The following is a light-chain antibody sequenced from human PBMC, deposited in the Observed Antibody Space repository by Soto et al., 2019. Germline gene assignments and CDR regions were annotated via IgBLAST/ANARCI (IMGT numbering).Light chain of an antibody. CDR2: DAS. J-gene: IGKJ3*01. CDR1: QSVISW. V-gene: IGKV1-5*01. CDR3: QQYHRFFS. Sequence: DIQMTQSPYTLSASVGDRVTITCRASQSVISWVAWYQQKPGKAPKLLISDASTLDTGVPSRFSGSGSETEFTLTISSLQPDDFATYYCQQYHRFFSSGPGTKVDVK.